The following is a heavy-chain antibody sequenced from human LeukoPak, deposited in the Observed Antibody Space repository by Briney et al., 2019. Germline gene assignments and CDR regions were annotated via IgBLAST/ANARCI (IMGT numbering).Heavy chain of an antibody. Sequence: PSETLSLTCAIYGGSFSGYSWTWIRQPPGKGLEWIGEFSHSGFPFYNPSLGGRVTLSIDASKNQFSLKLSSVTAADTALYYCASHYYYGAGSYYNRWFDPWGQGTLVTVSS. V-gene: IGHV4-34*01. CDR2: FSHSGFP. D-gene: IGHD3-10*01. CDR1: GGSFSGYS. CDR3: ASHYYYGAGSYYNRWFDP. J-gene: IGHJ5*02.